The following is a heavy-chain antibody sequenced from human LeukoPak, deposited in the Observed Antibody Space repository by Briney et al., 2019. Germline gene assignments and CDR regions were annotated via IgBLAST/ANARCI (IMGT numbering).Heavy chain of an antibody. Sequence: GGSLRLSCAASGFSFTNYGVHWVRQAPGKGLEWVAVIIYDGYYKYYADSVKGRFTISRDKSKNTLFLQMDSLRAEDTAVYYCAKGRNYDILTGPAAYFDYWGQGTLVTVSS. CDR3: AKGRNYDILTGPAAYFDY. CDR1: GFSFTNYG. J-gene: IGHJ4*02. CDR2: IIYDGYYK. D-gene: IGHD3-9*01. V-gene: IGHV3-30*18.